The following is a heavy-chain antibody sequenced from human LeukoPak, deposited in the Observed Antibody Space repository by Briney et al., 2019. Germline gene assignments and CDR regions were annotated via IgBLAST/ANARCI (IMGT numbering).Heavy chain of an antibody. CDR1: GGSISSYY. Sequence: PSETLSLTCTVSGGSISSYYWSWIRQPPGKGLEWIGYIYYSGSTYYNPSLKSRVTISVDTSKNQFSLKLSSVTAADTAVYYCARRGVGLLWFGDHNRWGQGTLVTVSS. V-gene: IGHV4-59*08. CDR2: IYYSGST. D-gene: IGHD3-10*01. J-gene: IGHJ4*02. CDR3: ARRGVGLLWFGDHNR.